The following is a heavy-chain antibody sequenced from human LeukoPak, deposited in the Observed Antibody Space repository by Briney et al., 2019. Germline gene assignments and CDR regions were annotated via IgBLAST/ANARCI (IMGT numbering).Heavy chain of an antibody. CDR3: ARLYRSTSGGDY. D-gene: IGHD6-13*01. CDR2: IYPGDSDT. CDR1: GYSFTSYW. Sequence: KPGESLKLSCTGSGYSFTSYWIGWVRQMPGKGLEWMGIIYPGDSDTRYSPSFQGQVTISVDKTVSVAYLQWSSLKASDTAMYYCARLYRSTSGGDYWGQGTLVTVSS. J-gene: IGHJ4*02. V-gene: IGHV5-51*01.